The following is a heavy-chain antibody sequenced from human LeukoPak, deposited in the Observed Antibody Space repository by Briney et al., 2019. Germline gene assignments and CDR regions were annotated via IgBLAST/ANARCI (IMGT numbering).Heavy chain of an antibody. V-gene: IGHV4-59*01. D-gene: IGHD6-19*01. CDR2: IYYSGST. Sequence: PSETLSLTCTVSDGSISTYYWSWIRQPPGKGLEWIGYIYYSGSTNYNPSLKSRVTISLDRSKNQFSLKLSSVTAADTAVYYCASSKTNGDSSGWYAWFDPWGQGTLVTVSS. CDR1: DGSISTYY. CDR3: ASSKTNGDSSGWYAWFDP. J-gene: IGHJ5*02.